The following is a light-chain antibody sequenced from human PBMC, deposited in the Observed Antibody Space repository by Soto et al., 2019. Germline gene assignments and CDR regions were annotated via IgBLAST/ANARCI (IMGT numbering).Light chain of an antibody. CDR2: AAS. J-gene: IGKJ3*01. Sequence: DIQMPQSPTSLSASVGDRVTITCRASQDIRNFVAWYQQKPGKAPKLPIYAASPLQSGVPSRFTGSGSAADFSLAINSLQPEDVATYSCQTDSSVPVFGPGNKVEIK. CDR1: QDIRNF. V-gene: IGKV1-27*01. CDR3: QTDSSVPV.